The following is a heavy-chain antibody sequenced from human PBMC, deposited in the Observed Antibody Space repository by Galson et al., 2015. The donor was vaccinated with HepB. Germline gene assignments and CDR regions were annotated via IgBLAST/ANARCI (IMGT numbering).Heavy chain of an antibody. D-gene: IGHD3-10*01. CDR1: GGTFSSYT. J-gene: IGHJ4*02. Sequence: SVKVSCKASGGTFSSYTISWVRQAPGQGLEWMGRIIPILGIANYAQKLQGRVTITADKSTITAYMELSSLRSEDTAVYYCAREGDYYGSGSLGYWGQGTLVTVSS. CDR3: AREGDYYGSGSLGY. V-gene: IGHV1-69*04. CDR2: IIPILGIA.